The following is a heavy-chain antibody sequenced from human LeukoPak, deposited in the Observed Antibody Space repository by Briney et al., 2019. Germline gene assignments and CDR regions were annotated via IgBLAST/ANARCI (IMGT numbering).Heavy chain of an antibody. CDR2: ITQLGNT. CDR1: GGSSGRYS. J-gene: IGHJ4*02. Sequence: PPETLSLTCAVYGGSSGRYSWSWIRHSPGESLEWVGEITQLGNTKYNPSLKSRVTMSVDASKNQFSLNVKSVTAADTAVYYCARVGSTPAKFDYWGQGTLVTVSS. D-gene: IGHD2-15*01. CDR3: ARVGSTPAKFDY. V-gene: IGHV4-34*01.